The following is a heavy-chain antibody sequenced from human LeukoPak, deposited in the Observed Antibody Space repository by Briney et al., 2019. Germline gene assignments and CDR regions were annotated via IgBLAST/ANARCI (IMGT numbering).Heavy chain of an antibody. J-gene: IGHJ6*02. CDR3: ASPYPGIAAAGNSYYYGMDV. Sequence: ASVKVSCKTSGYTFTTYAIHWVRQAPGQRPEWMGWINAGKGNTQYSQKFQGRVTITRDTSASTAYTELSSLRSEDTAVYYCASPYPGIAAAGNSYYYGMDVWGQGTTVTVSS. CDR1: GYTFTTYA. D-gene: IGHD6-13*01. CDR2: INAGKGNT. V-gene: IGHV1-3*01.